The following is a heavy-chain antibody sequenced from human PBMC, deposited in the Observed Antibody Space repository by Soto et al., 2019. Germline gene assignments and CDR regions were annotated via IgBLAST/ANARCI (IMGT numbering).Heavy chain of an antibody. CDR1: GYTFTSYD. CDR2: MNPNSGNT. D-gene: IGHD5-18*01. V-gene: IGHV1-8*01. J-gene: IGHJ6*02. Sequence: GASVKVSCKASGYTFTSYDINWVRQATGQGLEWMGWMNPNSGNTGYAQKFQGRVTMTRNTSISTAYMELSSLRSEDTAVYYCARVGRIQLWFSNYYYGMDVWGQGTTVTVSS. CDR3: ARVGRIQLWFSNYYYGMDV.